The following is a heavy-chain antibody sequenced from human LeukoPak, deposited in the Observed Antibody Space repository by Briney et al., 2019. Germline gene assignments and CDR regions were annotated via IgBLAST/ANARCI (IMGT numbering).Heavy chain of an antibody. CDR2: IKSKTDGGTT. CDR3: TTDPSAVVAATVDY. J-gene: IGHJ4*02. Sequence: GGSLRLSCAASGFTFSNAWMSWVRQAPGKGLEWVGRIKSKTDGGTTDYAALVKGRFTISRDDSKNTLYLQINSVKTEDTAVYYCTTDPSAVVAATVDYWGQGTLVTVSS. D-gene: IGHD2-15*01. V-gene: IGHV3-15*01. CDR1: GFTFSNAW.